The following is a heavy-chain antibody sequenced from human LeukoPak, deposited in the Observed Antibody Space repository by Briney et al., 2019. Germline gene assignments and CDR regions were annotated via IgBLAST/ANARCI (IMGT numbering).Heavy chain of an antibody. CDR2: INPSGGST. D-gene: IGHD3-22*01. CDR1: VYTFTSYY. V-gene: IGHV1-46*01. CDR3: ASSGGLYYYDSSGYYIDY. Sequence: ASVKVSCKASVYTFTSYYMHWVRQAPGQGLEWMGIINPSGGSTSYAQKFQGRVTMTRDTSTSTVYMELSSLRSEDTAVYYCASSGGLYYYDSSGYYIDYWGQGTLVTVSS. J-gene: IGHJ4*02.